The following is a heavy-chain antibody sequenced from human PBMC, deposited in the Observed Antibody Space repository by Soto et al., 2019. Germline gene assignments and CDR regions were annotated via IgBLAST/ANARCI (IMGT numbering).Heavy chain of an antibody. J-gene: IGHJ4*02. CDR3: AKVYDTYYDYVWGSSPGYYFDY. Sequence: GGSLRLSCAASGFTFSSYAMSWVRQAPGKGLEWVSAISGSGGSTYYADSVKGRFTISRDNSKNTLYLQMNNLRAEDTAVYYCAKVYDTYYDYVWGSSPGYYFDYWGQGTLVTVSS. CDR2: ISGSGGST. V-gene: IGHV3-23*01. D-gene: IGHD3-16*01. CDR1: GFTFSSYA.